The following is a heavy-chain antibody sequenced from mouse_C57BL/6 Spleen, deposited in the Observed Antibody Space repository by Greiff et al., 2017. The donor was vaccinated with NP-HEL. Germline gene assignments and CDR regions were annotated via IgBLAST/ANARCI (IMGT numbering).Heavy chain of an antibody. CDR3: ARSILDSSGYVFAY. V-gene: IGHV1-82*01. J-gene: IGHJ3*01. D-gene: IGHD3-2*02. CDR2: IYPGDGDT. Sequence: VQLQQSGPELVKPGASVKISCKASGYAFSSSWMNWVKQRPGKGLEWIGRIYPGDGDTNYNGKFKGKATLTADKSSSTAYMQLSSLTSEDSAVYFCARSILDSSGYVFAYWGQGTLVTVSA. CDR1: GYAFSSSW.